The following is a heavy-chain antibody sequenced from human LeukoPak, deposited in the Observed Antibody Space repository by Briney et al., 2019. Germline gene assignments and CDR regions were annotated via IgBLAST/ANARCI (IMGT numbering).Heavy chain of an antibody. CDR1: GYTFTSSD. CDR3: AREGAYCSSTSCSLDPYYYYMDV. V-gene: IGHV1-18*01. D-gene: IGHD2-2*01. Sequence: ASVKVSCKASGYTFTSSDISWVRQAPGQGLEWMGWTSADNGNTNCAQKLQSRVTMTTDTSTSTAYMELRSLRSDDTAVYYCAREGAYCSSTSCSLDPYYYYMDVWGKGTTVTVSS. J-gene: IGHJ6*03. CDR2: TSADNGNT.